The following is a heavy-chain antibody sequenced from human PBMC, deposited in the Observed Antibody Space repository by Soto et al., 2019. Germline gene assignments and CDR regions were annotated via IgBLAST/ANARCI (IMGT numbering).Heavy chain of an antibody. CDR1: GYTFTKFC. J-gene: IGHJ4*02. D-gene: IGHD3-16*01. CDR2: VNPGGDGT. V-gene: IGHV1-46*01. Sequence: QVQLVQSGVEVKKPGGSVLLSCKASGYTFTKFCLHWVRQAPGQGLEWMGRVNPGGDGTTYALKFQGRVTMPRDTSTSSVHMELSSLWSEDTAVYYCDVDGAAPYTGFDFWGQGTLVTVSS. CDR3: DVDGAAPYTGFDF.